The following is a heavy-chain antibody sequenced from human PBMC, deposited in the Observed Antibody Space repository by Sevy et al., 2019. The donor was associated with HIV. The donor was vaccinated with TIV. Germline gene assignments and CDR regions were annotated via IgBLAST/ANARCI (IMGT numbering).Heavy chain of an antibody. D-gene: IGHD3-16*01. J-gene: IGHJ4*02. V-gene: IGHV3-23*01. Sequence: GGSLRLSCTTSGFTFRIYAMSWVRQAPGKGLEWVSAISGSGSSTYYADSVKGRFTISRDNAKNTLYLQMNSLRAEDKAVVVCAEEGGSDDDASGAFDFWGQGTLVTVSS. CDR1: GFTFRIYA. CDR2: ISGSGSST. CDR3: AEEGGSDDDASGAFDF.